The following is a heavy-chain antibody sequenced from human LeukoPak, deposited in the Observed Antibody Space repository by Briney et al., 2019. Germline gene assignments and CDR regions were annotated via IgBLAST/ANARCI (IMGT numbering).Heavy chain of an antibody. V-gene: IGHV3-21*01. Sequence: GGSLRLSCAASGFTFSSYSMNWVRQAPGKGLEWVSSISSSSSYIYYADSVKGRFTISRDNAKNSLYLQMNSLRAEDTAVYYCARGSTYILGGDFDYWGQGTLVTVSS. CDR3: ARGSTYILGGDFDY. D-gene: IGHD3-16*01. J-gene: IGHJ4*02. CDR2: ISSSSSYI. CDR1: GFTFSSYS.